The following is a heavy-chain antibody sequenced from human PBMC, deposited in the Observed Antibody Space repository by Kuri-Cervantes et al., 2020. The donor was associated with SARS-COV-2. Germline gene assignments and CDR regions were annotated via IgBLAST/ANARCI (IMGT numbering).Heavy chain of an antibody. J-gene: IGHJ4*02. CDR1: GFTFSAYT. V-gene: IGHV3-21*01. CDR3: ARGGWMGYCSSTSCSITPFDY. Sequence: GESLKSSCVASGFTFSAYTLNWVRQAPGKGLEWVSSITRSSVYISYADSLKGRFTISGDNAKNSLYLQMNSLRAEDTAVYYCARGGWMGYCSSTSCSITPFDYWGQGTLVTVSS. CDR2: ITRSSVYI. D-gene: IGHD2-2*01.